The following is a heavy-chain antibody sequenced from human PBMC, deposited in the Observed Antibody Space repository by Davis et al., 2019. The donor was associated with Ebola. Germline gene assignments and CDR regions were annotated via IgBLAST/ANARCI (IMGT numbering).Heavy chain of an antibody. Sequence: PGGSLRLSCAASGFTFSSYATHWVRQAPGKGLEWVAVISYDGSNKYYADSVKGRFTISRDNSKNTLYLQMNSLRVEDTAVYYCTPDIVVVVAALGGGMDVWGKGTTVTVSS. D-gene: IGHD2-15*01. J-gene: IGHJ6*04. CDR3: TPDIVVVVAALGGGMDV. V-gene: IGHV3-30*04. CDR1: GFTFSSYA. CDR2: ISYDGSNK.